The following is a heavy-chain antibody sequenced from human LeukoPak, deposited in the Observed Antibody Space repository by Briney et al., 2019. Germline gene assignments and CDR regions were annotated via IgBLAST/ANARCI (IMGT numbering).Heavy chain of an antibody. J-gene: IGHJ6*04. CDR2: INHSGST. D-gene: IGHD6-13*01. Sequence: KSSETLSLTCAVYGGSFSGYYWSWIRQPPGKGLEWIGEINHSGSTNYNPSLKSRVTISVGTSKNQFSLKLSSVTAADTAVYYCAGGVAAVSDVWGKGTTVTVSS. CDR1: GGSFSGYY. V-gene: IGHV4-34*01. CDR3: AGGVAAVSDV.